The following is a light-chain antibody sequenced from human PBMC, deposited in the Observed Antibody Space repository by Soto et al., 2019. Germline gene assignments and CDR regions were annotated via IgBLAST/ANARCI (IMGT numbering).Light chain of an antibody. J-gene: IGLJ3*02. CDR2: SNA. Sequence: QSVLTQPPSASGTPGQTVTISCSGSGSNIGENAVNWYQHLPGTAPQLLIYSNALRPSGVPHRFSGSKSGTAGSLAISGLQSEDEAHYYCAAWDDSLKDMLFGGGTKVTVL. CDR3: AAWDDSLKDML. V-gene: IGLV1-44*01. CDR1: GSNIGENA.